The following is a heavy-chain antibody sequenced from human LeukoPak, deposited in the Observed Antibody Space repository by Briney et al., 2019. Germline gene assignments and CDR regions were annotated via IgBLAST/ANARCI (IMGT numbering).Heavy chain of an antibody. V-gene: IGHV1-46*01. Sequence: GASVKVSCKASGYTFTSYYMHWVRQAPGQGLEWMGMINPSGGSTSYAQKFQGGVTMTRDTSTSTVYMEMSSLRSEDTAVYYCAREREVARQYIYYYYGMDVWGQGTTVTVSS. CDR1: GYTFTSYY. CDR2: INPSGGST. D-gene: IGHD5-12*01. J-gene: IGHJ6*02. CDR3: AREREVARQYIYYYYGMDV.